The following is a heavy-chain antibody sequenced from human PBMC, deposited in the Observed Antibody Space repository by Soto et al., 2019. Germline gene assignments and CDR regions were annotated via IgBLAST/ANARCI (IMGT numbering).Heavy chain of an antibody. CDR3: VRGFNSFDS. CDR1: GFIFSDHY. J-gene: IGHJ4*02. Sequence: PGGSLRLSCATSGFIFSDHYLDWVRPAPGGGLEWVGRSRIKANNYISQYAASVQGRFSISRDESKQSLFLEMNSLKTEDTAVYYCVRGFNSFDSWGQGTLVTVSS. CDR2: SRIKANNYIS. V-gene: IGHV3-72*01.